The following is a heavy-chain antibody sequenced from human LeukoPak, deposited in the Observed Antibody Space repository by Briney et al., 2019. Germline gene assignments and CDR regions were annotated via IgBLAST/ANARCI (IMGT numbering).Heavy chain of an antibody. D-gene: IGHD3-10*01. J-gene: IGHJ4*02. CDR2: ISSSGSTI. Sequence: GGSLRLSCAASGFTFSDYYMSWIRQAPGKGLERVSYISSSGSTIYYADSVKGRFTISRDNAKNSLYLQMNSLRAEDTAVYYCAREIVRMVRGVKYFDYWGQGTLVTVSS. CDR3: AREIVRMVRGVKYFDY. V-gene: IGHV3-11*04. CDR1: GFTFSDYY.